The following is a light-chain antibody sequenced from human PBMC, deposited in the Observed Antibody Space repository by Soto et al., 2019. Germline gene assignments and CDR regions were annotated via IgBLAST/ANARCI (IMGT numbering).Light chain of an antibody. CDR1: QSISSY. CDR2: DAS. V-gene: IGKV1-5*01. CDR3: QQYNSYST. J-gene: IGKJ1*01. Sequence: DIQMTQSPSSLSASVGDRVTITCRASQSISSYLAWYQQKPGKAPKLLIYDASSLQSGVPSRFSGSGSTTEFTITISRLQPDDFATYYCQQYNSYSTFGQGTKVDIK.